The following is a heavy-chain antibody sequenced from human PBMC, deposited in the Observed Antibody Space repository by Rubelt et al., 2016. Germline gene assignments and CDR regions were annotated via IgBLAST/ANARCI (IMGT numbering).Heavy chain of an antibody. CDR2: IWYDGTNK. CDR3: ARDPGGRYYGMDV. V-gene: IGHV3-33*01. D-gene: IGHD1-26*01. J-gene: IGHJ6*02. CDR1: GFTFSSYG. Sequence: QVQLVESGGGVVQPGRSLRLSCAASGFTFSSYGMHWVHQAPGKGLEWVAVIWYDGTNKYFADSCKGRFTISRANSKNTLYMQMNSLRAEDTAVYYCARDPGGRYYGMDVWGQGTTVTVSS.